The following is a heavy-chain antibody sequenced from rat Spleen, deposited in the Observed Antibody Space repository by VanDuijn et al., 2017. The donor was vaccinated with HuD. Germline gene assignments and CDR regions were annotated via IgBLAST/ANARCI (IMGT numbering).Heavy chain of an antibody. V-gene: IGHV2-63*01. CDR3: TIHPRY. D-gene: IGHD3-1*01. CDR1: GFSLIRYN. Sequence: QVQLKESGPGLVKPSETLSLTCTVSGFSLIRYNVHWVRQPPGKGLEWLGRMRSNGDTSYNSALKSRLSISRDTSKNQVFLKMNSLQTDDTGTYYCTIHPRYWGQGVMVTVSS. CDR2: MRSNGDT. J-gene: IGHJ2*01.